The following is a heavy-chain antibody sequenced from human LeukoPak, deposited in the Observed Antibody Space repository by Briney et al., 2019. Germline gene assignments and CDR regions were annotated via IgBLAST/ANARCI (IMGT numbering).Heavy chain of an antibody. Sequence: GGSLRLSCAASGFTFSDYYMSWIRQAPGKGLEWLSYISDSSSYTNYADSVRGRFTISRDNAKNSLYLQMNSLRAEDTAVYYCARQVAGLDYWGQGTLVTVSS. CDR3: ARQVAGLDY. CDR2: ISDSSSYT. D-gene: IGHD6-19*01. V-gene: IGHV3-11*06. CDR1: GFTFSDYY. J-gene: IGHJ4*02.